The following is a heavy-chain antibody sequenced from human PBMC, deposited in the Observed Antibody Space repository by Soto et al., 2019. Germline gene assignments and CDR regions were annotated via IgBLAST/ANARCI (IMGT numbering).Heavy chain of an antibody. CDR3: KGIPWFRGMDV. D-gene: IGHD2-21*01. J-gene: IGHJ6*02. CDR1: GDSVSSNSAG. Sequence: PSQTLSLTCVISGDSVSSNSAGWNWIRQSPSRGLEWLGRTYYKSKWNNDYALSVKSRITINPDTSKNQFSLHLYSVTPEDTAVYYCKGIPWFRGMDVWGQGTLVTVSS. CDR2: TYYKSKWNN. V-gene: IGHV6-1*01.